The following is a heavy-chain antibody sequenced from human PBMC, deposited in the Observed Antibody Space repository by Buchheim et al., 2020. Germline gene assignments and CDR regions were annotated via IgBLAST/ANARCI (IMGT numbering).Heavy chain of an antibody. V-gene: IGHV3-21*01. D-gene: IGHD2-2*02. CDR1: GFTFSSYT. J-gene: IGHJ6*03. CDR2: ISSTSAKI. Sequence: EVQLVESGGGLVKPGGSLRLSCAASGFTFSSYTMNWARQAPGEGLEWVASISSTSAKIYYADSVKGRFTISRDNAKRALDLQMNSLRVEDTAVYYCARGYCSTTSCYTREESMDVWGKGTT. CDR3: ARGYCSTTSCYTREESMDV.